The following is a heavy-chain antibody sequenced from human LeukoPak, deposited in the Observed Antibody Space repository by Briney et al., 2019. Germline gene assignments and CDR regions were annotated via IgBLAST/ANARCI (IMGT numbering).Heavy chain of an antibody. J-gene: IGHJ4*02. CDR2: MNPNSGNT. Sequence: ASVKVSCKASGYTFTSYDINWVRQATGQGLEWMGWMNPNSGNTGYAQKFQGRVTMTRNTSISTAYMELSSLRSEDTAVYYCTTDSAYWGGYGYWGQGTLVTVSS. V-gene: IGHV1-8*01. CDR3: TTDSAYWGGYGY. D-gene: IGHD3-16*01. CDR1: GYTFTSYD.